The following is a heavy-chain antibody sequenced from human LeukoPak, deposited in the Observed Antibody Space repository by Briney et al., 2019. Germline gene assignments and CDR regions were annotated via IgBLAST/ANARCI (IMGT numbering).Heavy chain of an antibody. CDR1: GFTVSSNY. CDR2: IYSGGST. V-gene: IGHV3-53*01. Sequence: GGSLRLSCAASGFTVSSNYMSWVRQAPGKGLEWVSVIYSGGSTYYADSVKGRFTISRDNSKNTLYLQMNSLRAEDTAVYYCARGYSSGWGPYYYGMDVWGQGTMVTVSS. D-gene: IGHD6-19*01. CDR3: ARGYSSGWGPYYYGMDV. J-gene: IGHJ6*02.